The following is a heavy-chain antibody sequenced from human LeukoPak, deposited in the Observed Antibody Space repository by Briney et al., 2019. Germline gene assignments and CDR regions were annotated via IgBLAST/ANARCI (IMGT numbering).Heavy chain of an antibody. V-gene: IGHV3-30*04. CDR1: GFTFSRYA. CDR3: TRAGVGYSSSRFDP. D-gene: IGHD6-13*01. J-gene: IGHJ5*02. CDR2: ISYDGSNK. Sequence: GGSLRLSCAASGFTFSRYAMHWVRQGPGKGLEWVAAISYDGSNKKYADSVKGRFTISRDDSKSIAYLQMNSLKTEDTAVYYCTRAGVGYSSSRFDPWGQGTLVTVSS.